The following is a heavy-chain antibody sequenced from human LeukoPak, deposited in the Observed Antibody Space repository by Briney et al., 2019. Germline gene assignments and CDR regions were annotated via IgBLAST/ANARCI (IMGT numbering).Heavy chain of an antibody. CDR2: ISGSGGST. J-gene: IGHJ4*02. CDR3: ASPFNQYQLLSADY. Sequence: PGGSLRLSCAASGFTFSSYAISWVRQAPGKGLEWVSAISGSGGSTYYADSVKGRFTISRDNSKNTLYLQMNSLRAEDTAVYYCASPFNQYQLLSADYWGQGTLVTVSS. D-gene: IGHD2-2*01. CDR1: GFTFSSYA. V-gene: IGHV3-23*01.